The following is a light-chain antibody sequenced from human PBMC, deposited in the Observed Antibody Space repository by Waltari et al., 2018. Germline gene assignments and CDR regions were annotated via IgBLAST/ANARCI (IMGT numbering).Light chain of an antibody. V-gene: IGLV1-44*01. CDR3: AAWDDSVNTVL. CDR1: SSNIGSNT. CDR2: RNN. J-gene: IGLJ3*02. Sequence: QSLLTQSPSASGTPGQRVTISCSGSSSNIGSNTVHWYQKIPGKAPKLPFYRNNERPSGVPDRFSGSKSGTSASLAISGLQSEDEGDYYCAAWDDSVNTVLFGGGTKLTVL.